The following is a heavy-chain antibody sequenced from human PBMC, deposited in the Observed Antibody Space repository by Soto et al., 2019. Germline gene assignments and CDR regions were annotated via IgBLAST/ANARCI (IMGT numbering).Heavy chain of an antibody. CDR1: GYSFTDYW. CDR2: IYPGDSDA. J-gene: IGHJ4*02. V-gene: IGHV5-51*01. CDR3: ARQADYNILTGYFYYFDY. D-gene: IGHD3-9*01. Sequence: GESLKISCKCSGYSFTDYWIGWVRQMPGKGLEWMGIIYPGDSDARYSPSFQGQVTISVDTSINTAFLRWNSLTASDTAMYYCARQADYNILTGYFYYFDYWGQGSLVTVSS.